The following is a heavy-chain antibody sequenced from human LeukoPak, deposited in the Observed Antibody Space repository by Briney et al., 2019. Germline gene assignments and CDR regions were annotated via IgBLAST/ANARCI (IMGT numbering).Heavy chain of an antibody. CDR3: ARSVSWGLLVRDDAFDI. J-gene: IGHJ3*02. CDR2: IHYSGST. V-gene: IGHV4-59*08. D-gene: IGHD2-21*01. CDR1: GGSISSYH. Sequence: SETLFLTCTVSGGSISSYHWIWIQQPPGKGLEWIGYIHYSGSTNYNPSLKSRVTTSVDTSKKQFSLKLRSVTAADTAVYYCARSVSWGLLVRDDAFDIWGQGTMVTVSS.